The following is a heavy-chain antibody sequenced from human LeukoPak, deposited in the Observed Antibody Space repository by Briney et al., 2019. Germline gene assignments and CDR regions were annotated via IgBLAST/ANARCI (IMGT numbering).Heavy chain of an antibody. CDR1: GFTFNTFN. J-gene: IGHJ4*02. CDR3: ARGHYDVLAASYKWTPDY. Sequence: ETGGSLRLSCAASGFTFNTFNMNWVRQAPGKGLEWVSSITSGGAYTFYADSVKGRSTTSRDNAKNSLSLQLNSLRVEDTAVYYCARGHYDVLAASYKWTPDYWGQGTLVTVSS. D-gene: IGHD3-9*01. V-gene: IGHV3-21*01. CDR2: ITSGGAYT.